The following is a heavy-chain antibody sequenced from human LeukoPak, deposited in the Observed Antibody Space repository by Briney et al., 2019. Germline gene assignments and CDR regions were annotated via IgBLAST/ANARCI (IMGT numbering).Heavy chain of an antibody. CDR1: GFTFSTYS. V-gene: IGHV3-48*02. CDR3: AGYKYPQIDY. D-gene: IGHD1-1*01. CDR2: ISGSTSTT. J-gene: IGHJ4*02. Sequence: PGGSLRLSCAVSGFTFSTYSMNWVRQAPGKGLEWVSHISGSTSTTYYADSVKGRFTISRDNAKNSLYLQMNSLRDEDTAVYYCAGYKYPQIDYWGQGILVTVSS.